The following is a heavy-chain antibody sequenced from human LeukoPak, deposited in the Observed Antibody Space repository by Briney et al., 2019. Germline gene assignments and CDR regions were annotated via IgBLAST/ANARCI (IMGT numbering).Heavy chain of an antibody. CDR2: INTNTGNP. CDR1: GYTFTSYG. J-gene: IGHJ5*02. D-gene: IGHD3-16*01. V-gene: IGHV7-4-1*02. CDR3: ARLLGSGWFDP. Sequence: GASVKVSCKASGYTFTSYGISWVRQAPGQGLEWMGWINTNTGNPTYAQGFTGRFVFSLDTSVSTAYLQISSLKAEDTAVYYCARLLGSGWFDPWGQGTLVTVSS.